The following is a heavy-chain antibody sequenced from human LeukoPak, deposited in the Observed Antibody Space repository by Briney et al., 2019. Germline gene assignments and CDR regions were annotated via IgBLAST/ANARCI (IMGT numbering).Heavy chain of an antibody. Sequence: HPGGSLRLSCAASGFTFMTYWMSWVRQAPGKGLEWVANIKQDVSEKYYVDSVKGRFTISRDNAKNSLYLQMNSLRAEDTAVYYCARADYDYVWGSYRQYYFDYWGQGTLVTVSS. D-gene: IGHD3-16*02. J-gene: IGHJ4*02. CDR2: IKQDVSEK. CDR1: GFTFMTYW. V-gene: IGHV3-7*01. CDR3: ARADYDYVWGSYRQYYFDY.